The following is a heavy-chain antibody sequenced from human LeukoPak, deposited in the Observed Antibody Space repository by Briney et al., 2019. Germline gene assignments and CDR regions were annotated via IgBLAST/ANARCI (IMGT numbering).Heavy chain of an antibody. V-gene: IGHV4-59*01. CDR2: IYYSGST. CDR1: GGSISSYY. D-gene: IGHD3-10*01. CDR3: ARFRRGVRGVIITSYFDY. Sequence: SETLSLTCTVSGGSISSYYWSWIRQPPGKGLEWIGDIYYSGSTNYNPSLKSRVTISVDTSKNQFSLKLSSVTAADTAVYYCARFRRGVRGVIITSYFDYWGQGTLVTVSS. J-gene: IGHJ4*02.